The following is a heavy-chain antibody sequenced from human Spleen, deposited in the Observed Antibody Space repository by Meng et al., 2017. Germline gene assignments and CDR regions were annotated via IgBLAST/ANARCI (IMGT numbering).Heavy chain of an antibody. Sequence: QVQQQVWDAGVVKPPALLSLPCPVYAGPFTVYFCTLHRQPPGTGLELIGEINNRRSTNFHPSLDSRFTISVDTSNNQFSLNLTSVTAADTAVYYCASNGWYCLDYWGQGTLVTVSS. CDR3: ASNGWYCLDY. CDR2: INNRRST. J-gene: IGHJ4*02. V-gene: IGHV4-34*02. D-gene: IGHD2-8*02. CDR1: AGPFTVYF.